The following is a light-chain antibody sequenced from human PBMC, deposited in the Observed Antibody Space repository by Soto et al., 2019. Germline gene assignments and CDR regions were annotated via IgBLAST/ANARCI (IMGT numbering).Light chain of an antibody. CDR2: KAS. CDR1: QSISSW. CDR3: QQYNSYWT. Sequence: DIQMTQSPSNLSASVGDKVTITCRASQSISSWLAWYQQKPGKAPKLLIYKASSLESGVPSRFSGSGSGTEFTLTISSLQPDDFATYYCQQYNSYWTFGQGTKV. V-gene: IGKV1-5*03. J-gene: IGKJ1*01.